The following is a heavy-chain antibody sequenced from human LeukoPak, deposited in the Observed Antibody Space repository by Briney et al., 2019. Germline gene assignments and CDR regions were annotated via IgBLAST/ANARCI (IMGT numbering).Heavy chain of an antibody. Sequence: SSETLSLTCAVYGGSFSGYYWSWIRQPPGKGLEWIGEINHSGSTNYNPPLKSRATISVDTSKNQFSLKLSSVTVADTAVYYCARKYDSSGYYDYWGQGTLVTVSS. V-gene: IGHV4-34*01. CDR2: INHSGST. D-gene: IGHD3-22*01. CDR3: ARKYDSSGYYDY. J-gene: IGHJ4*02. CDR1: GGSFSGYY.